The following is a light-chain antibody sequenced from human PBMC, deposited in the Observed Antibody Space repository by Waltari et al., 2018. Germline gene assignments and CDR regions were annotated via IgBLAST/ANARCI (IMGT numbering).Light chain of an antibody. J-gene: IGLJ1*01. CDR3: SSYTSSSTYV. V-gene: IGLV2-14*01. Sequence: QSALTQPASVSGSPGQSITISCSGTSSAIGSYNYVSWFQQHPGKVPKLMIYEVSNRPSGISNRFSGSKSGNTASLTISRLQAEDEADYYCSSYTSSSTYVYGTGTRVTVL. CDR1: SSAIGSYNY. CDR2: EVS.